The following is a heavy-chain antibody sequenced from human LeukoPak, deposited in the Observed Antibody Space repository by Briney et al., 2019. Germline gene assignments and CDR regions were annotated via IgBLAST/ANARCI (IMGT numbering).Heavy chain of an antibody. J-gene: IGHJ4*02. V-gene: IGHV3-23*01. D-gene: IGHD3-3*01. CDR3: AKVEDYDFWSGYYNSNSDY. CDR2: ISGSGGST. Sequence: GGSLRLSCAASGFTFSSYAMSWVRQAPGKGLEWVSAISGSGGSTYYADSVKGRFTISRDNSKNTLYLQMNSLRAEDTAVYYCAKVEDYDFWSGYYNSNSDYWGQGTLVTVSS. CDR1: GFTFSSYA.